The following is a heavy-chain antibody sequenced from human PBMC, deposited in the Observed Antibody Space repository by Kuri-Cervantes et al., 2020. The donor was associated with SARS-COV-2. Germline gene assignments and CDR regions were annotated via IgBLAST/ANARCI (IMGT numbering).Heavy chain of an antibody. Sequence: GESLKISCAASGFTFSSYAMSWVRQAPGKGLEWVSTISGSGGSTYYADSVKGRFTISRDNSKTTLYLQMNSLRAEDTAVYYCAKASPTSYSSGWYAHYWGQGTLVTVSS. CDR3: AKASPTSYSSGWYAHY. J-gene: IGHJ4*02. D-gene: IGHD6-19*01. V-gene: IGHV3-23*01. CDR2: ISGSGGST. CDR1: GFTFSSYA.